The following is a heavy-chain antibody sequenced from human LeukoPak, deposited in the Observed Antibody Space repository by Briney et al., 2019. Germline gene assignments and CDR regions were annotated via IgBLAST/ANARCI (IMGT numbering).Heavy chain of an antibody. D-gene: IGHD3-10*02. CDR3: ARSYVKTLDY. CDR1: GFTFSNHW. V-gene: IGHV3-7*01. J-gene: IGHJ4*02. Sequence: TGGSLRLSCGASGFTFSNHWMTWVRQAPGKGLEWVAQIKPDGTERYYVDSLEGRFTISRDNAKNSLLLQMNSLRAEDTAVYYCARSYVKTLDYWGQGTLVTVSS. CDR2: IKPDGTER.